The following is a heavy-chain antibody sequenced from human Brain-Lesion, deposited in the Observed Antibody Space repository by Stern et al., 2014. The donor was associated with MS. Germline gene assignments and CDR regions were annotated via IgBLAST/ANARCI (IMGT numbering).Heavy chain of an antibody. V-gene: IGHV4-39*01. D-gene: IGHD1-26*01. CDR1: GGSISSSTYY. CDR3: ARHDSVPRPSQLYSARDRGPGYFDY. J-gene: IGHJ4*02. CDR2: IYYSGFT. Sequence: QLVESGPGLVKPSETLSLTCTVSGGSISSSTYYWAWIRPPPGKGLEWIGNIYYSGFTYYNPSLKSRVTISVDRSTNQFSLKLSSVTAADTAIYYCARHDSVPRPSQLYSARDRGPGYFDYWGQGTLVTVSS.